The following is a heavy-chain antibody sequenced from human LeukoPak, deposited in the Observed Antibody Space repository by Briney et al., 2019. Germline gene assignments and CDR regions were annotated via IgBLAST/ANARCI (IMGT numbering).Heavy chain of an antibody. CDR1: GFTFSNYA. J-gene: IGHJ5*02. Sequence: GGSLRLSCETPGFTFSNYAMSRVRQAPGRGLEWVSGISYGDGGTYYADSVKGRFTISRDNSKNTLYLQMNSLRAEDTAVYYCAKGAAAAGTWFDPWGQGTLVTVSS. D-gene: IGHD6-13*01. CDR2: ISYGDGGT. V-gene: IGHV3-23*01. CDR3: AKGAAAAGTWFDP.